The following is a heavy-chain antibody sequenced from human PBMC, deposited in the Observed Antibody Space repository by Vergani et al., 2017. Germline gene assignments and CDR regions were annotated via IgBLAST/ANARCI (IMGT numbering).Heavy chain of an antibody. CDR2: ISWNSGSI. J-gene: IGHJ5*02. CDR1: GFTFDDYA. Sequence: EVQLLESGGDLVQPGGSLRLSCAASGFTFDDYAMHWVRQAPGKGLEWVSGISWNSGSIGYADSVKGRFTISRDNAKNSLYLQMNSLRAEDTALYYCAKDNGGSYSAWFDPWGQGTLVTVAS. V-gene: IGHV3-9*01. CDR3: AKDNGGSYSAWFDP. D-gene: IGHD1-26*01.